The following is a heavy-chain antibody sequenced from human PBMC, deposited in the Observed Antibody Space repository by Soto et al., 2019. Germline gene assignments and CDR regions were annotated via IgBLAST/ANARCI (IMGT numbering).Heavy chain of an antibody. D-gene: IGHD3-3*01. J-gene: IGHJ4*02. CDR1: GFSFGSYA. CDR2: ISGSDGKT. CDR3: ARWSYLDY. Sequence: QPGGSLRLSCAASGFSFGSYALSWVRQAPGKGLESVSTISGSDGKTFYADSVKGRFSISRDTSQSTLYLQMNSLRADDTAMYYCARWSYLDYWGQGTRVTVSS. V-gene: IGHV3-23*01.